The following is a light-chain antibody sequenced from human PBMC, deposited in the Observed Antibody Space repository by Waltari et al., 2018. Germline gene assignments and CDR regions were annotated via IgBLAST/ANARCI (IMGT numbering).Light chain of an antibody. V-gene: IGLV1-47*01. J-gene: IGLJ1*01. CDR3: ATWDDRLSDYV. Sequence: QSVLTQPPSASGTPGPRVIIPCSGRSSNLSSHSIYRYQPLLGTAPKLLIYRNNQRPSGVPDRFSGSKSGTSSSLAISGLRSEDEADYYCATWDDRLSDYVFGTGTKVTAL. CDR2: RNN. CDR1: SSNLSSHS.